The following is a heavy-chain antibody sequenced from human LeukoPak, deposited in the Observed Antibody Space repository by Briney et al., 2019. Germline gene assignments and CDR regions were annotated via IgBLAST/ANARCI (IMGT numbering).Heavy chain of an antibody. CDR2: ISGGGGST. J-gene: IGHJ4*02. CDR3: ARGSESSSWYDY. V-gene: IGHV3-43*02. D-gene: IGHD6-19*01. CDR1: GFIFDNYA. Sequence: GGSLRLSCAAPGFIFDNYAIHWVRQAPGKGLEWVSPISGGGGSTFYADSVRGRFTISRDNTRKSLSLQMNSLRTEDTALYYCARGSESSSWYDYWGQGTLVTVSS.